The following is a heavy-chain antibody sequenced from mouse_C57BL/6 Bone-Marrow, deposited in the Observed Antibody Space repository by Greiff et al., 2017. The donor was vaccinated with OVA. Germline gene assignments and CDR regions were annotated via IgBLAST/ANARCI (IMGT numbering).Heavy chain of an antibody. CDR3: ASFPGSVYAMDY. V-gene: IGHV5-2*01. CDR2: INSDGGST. J-gene: IGHJ4*01. D-gene: IGHD4-1*01. CDR1: EYEFPSHD. Sequence: EVKLMESGGGLVQPGESLKLSCESNEYEFPSHDMSWVRKTPEKRLELVAAINSDGGSTYYPDTMERRFIISRDNTKKTLYLQMSSLRSEDTALYYCASFPGSVYAMDYWGQGTSVTVSA.